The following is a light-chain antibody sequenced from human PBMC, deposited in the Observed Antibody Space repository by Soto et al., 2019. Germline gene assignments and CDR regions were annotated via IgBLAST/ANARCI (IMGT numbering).Light chain of an antibody. V-gene: IGLV1-40*01. CDR1: SSNIGAGYD. J-gene: IGLJ2*01. Sequence: QSVLTQPPSVSGAPGQRVTISCTGSSSNIGAGYDVHWYQQLPGTAPKLLIYGNSNRPSGVPDRFSGSKSGTSASLAITGLQAEDEAAYYCQSYDRSLSVVVFGGGTKLTVL. CDR3: QSYDRSLSVVV. CDR2: GNS.